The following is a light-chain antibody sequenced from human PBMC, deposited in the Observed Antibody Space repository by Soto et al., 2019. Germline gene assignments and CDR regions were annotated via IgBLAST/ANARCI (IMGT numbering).Light chain of an antibody. CDR1: QSIGGY. CDR3: QQTYRTPLT. V-gene: IGKV1-39*01. Sequence: DIQVTQSPSSLSASVGDRVTITCRASQSIGGYLNWYQQKPGKAPKLLIYAASSLHSGVPSRFSGSGSGTDFTLTISSLQPEDFATYSCQQTYRTPLTFGGGTKVDIK. J-gene: IGKJ4*01. CDR2: AAS.